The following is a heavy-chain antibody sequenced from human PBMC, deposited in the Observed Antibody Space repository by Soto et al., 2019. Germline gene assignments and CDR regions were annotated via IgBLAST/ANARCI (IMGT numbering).Heavy chain of an antibody. CDR1: GFTFRSYG. Sequence: GGSLRLSCAASGFTFRSYGMHWVRQAPGKGLEWVAIISYDGSNYYHADSVKGRFTISRDNSKTTLYLQMNSLRAEDTAVYYCAKGYSGTGGMDVWGQGTTVTVSS. J-gene: IGHJ6*02. CDR2: ISYDGSNY. CDR3: AKGYSGTGGMDV. V-gene: IGHV3-30*18. D-gene: IGHD5-12*01.